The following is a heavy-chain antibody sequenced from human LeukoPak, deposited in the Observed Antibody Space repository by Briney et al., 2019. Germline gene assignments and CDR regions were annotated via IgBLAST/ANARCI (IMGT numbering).Heavy chain of an antibody. CDR2: IYHSGST. CDR1: GGSISSSNW. Sequence: SGTLSLTCAVSGGSISSSNWWSWVRQPPGKGLEWIGEIYHSGSTNYNPSLKSRVTISVDKSKNQFSLKLSSVTAADTAVYYCARGNVECYYGSGSFPDYWGQGTLVTVSS. V-gene: IGHV4-4*02. D-gene: IGHD3-10*01. CDR3: ARGNVECYYGSGSFPDY. J-gene: IGHJ4*02.